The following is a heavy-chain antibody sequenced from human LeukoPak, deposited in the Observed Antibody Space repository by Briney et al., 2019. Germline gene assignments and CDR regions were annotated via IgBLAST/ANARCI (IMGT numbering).Heavy chain of an antibody. V-gene: IGHV3-23*01. D-gene: IGHD6-13*01. CDR3: AKDAAGPEY. J-gene: IGHJ4*02. CDR2: ISASGGDT. CDR1: GLTFSSYS. Sequence: PGGSLRLSCVVSGLTFSSYSMSWVRQAPGKGLDWVSGISASGGDTWYPDSVKGRFTISRDNPKNTLFLQMSSLRVEDTAMYYCAKDAAGPEYWGQGTLVTVSS.